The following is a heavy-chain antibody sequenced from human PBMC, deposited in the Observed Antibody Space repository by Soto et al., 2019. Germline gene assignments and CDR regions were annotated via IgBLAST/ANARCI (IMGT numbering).Heavy chain of an antibody. CDR1: GFTFSSYS. D-gene: IGHD6-13*01. V-gene: IGHV3-21*01. CDR2: ISSSSYI. Sequence: PGGSLRLSCAASGFTFSSYSMNWVRQAPGKGLEWVSSISSSSYIYYADSVKGRFTISRDNAKNSLYLQMNSLRAEDTAVYYCARDEGFSIAAAGTLDYWGQGTLVTVSS. CDR3: ARDEGFSIAAAGTLDY. J-gene: IGHJ4*02.